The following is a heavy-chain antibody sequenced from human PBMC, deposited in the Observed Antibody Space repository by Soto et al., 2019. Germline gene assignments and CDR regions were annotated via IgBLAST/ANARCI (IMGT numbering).Heavy chain of an antibody. CDR3: ASAHYYYYGMDV. J-gene: IGHJ6*02. Sequence: EVQLVESGGGLVQPGGSLRLSCAASGFTFSSYWMHWVRQAPGKGLVWVSRINSDGSSTSYADSVKGRFTISRDNAKNTLYLQMNSLRAEDTAVYYCASAHYYYYGMDVWGQGTTVTVSS. CDR1: GFTFSSYW. CDR2: INSDGSST. V-gene: IGHV3-74*01.